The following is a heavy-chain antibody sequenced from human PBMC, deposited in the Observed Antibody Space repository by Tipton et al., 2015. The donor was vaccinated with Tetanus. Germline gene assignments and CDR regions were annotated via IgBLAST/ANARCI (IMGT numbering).Heavy chain of an antibody. CDR3: AKDIAPGIAVAGADY. V-gene: IGHV3-9*01. Sequence: SLRLSCAASGFTFDDYAMHWVRQAPGKGLEWVSGISWNSGSIGYADSVKGRFTISRDNAKNSLYLQMNSLRAEDTALYYCAKDIAPGIAVAGADYWGQGTLVTVSS. D-gene: IGHD6-19*01. CDR1: GFTFDDYA. CDR2: ISWNSGSI. J-gene: IGHJ4*02.